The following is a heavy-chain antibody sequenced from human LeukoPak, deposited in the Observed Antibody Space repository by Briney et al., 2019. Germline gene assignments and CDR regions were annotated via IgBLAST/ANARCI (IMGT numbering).Heavy chain of an antibody. CDR2: IYPGDSDT. J-gene: IGHJ4*02. V-gene: IGHV5-51*01. CDR3: ARRGYCSGGSCYSVLHYDY. CDR1: GYSFTTYW. D-gene: IGHD2-15*01. Sequence: GESLKISCKGSGYSFTTYWIGWVRKMLGKGLKWMEIIYPGDSDTRYSPSFQGQVTISADKSISTAYLQWSSLKASDTAMYYCARRGYCSGGSCYSVLHYDYWGLGTLVTVSS.